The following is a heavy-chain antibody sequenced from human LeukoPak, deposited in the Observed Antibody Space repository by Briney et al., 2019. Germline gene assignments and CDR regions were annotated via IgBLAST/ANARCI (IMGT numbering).Heavy chain of an antibody. CDR3: ARGPYYGSGSFDY. J-gene: IGHJ4*02. CDR1: GFTFSNAW. D-gene: IGHD3-10*01. CDR2: IYYSGNS. V-gene: IGHV4-59*12. Sequence: GSLRLSCAASGFTFSNAWMSWIRQPPGKGLEWIGNIYYSGNSYYNPSLKSRVIISVDTSKNQFSLKLTSVTVADTAVYYCARGPYYGSGSFDYWGQGTLVTVSS.